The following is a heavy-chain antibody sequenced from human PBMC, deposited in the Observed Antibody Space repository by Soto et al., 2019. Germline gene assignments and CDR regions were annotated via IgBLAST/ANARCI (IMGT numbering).Heavy chain of an antibody. CDR3: ARAPYSRTSFHFDF. V-gene: IGHV1-46*04. CDR2: INPSLGTA. J-gene: IGHJ4*02. Sequence: QVQVVHSGTEVKKPGASVKVSCRASGYTFTAYHMHWVRQAPGQGLEWVGIINPSLGTANYAQKLQGRVAMTWDTSTTTVYMELSSLRSDDTAVYYCARAPYSRTSFHFDFWGQVTLVTVSS. CDR1: GYTFTAYH. D-gene: IGHD3-22*01.